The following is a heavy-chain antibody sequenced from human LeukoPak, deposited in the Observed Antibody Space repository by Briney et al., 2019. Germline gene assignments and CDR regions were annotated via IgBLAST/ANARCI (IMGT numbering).Heavy chain of an antibody. CDR2: IYYSGST. J-gene: IGHJ4*02. CDR1: GGSISSYY. Sequence: SETLSLTCTVSGGSISSYYWSWIRQPPGKGLEWIGYIYYSGSTNYNPSLKSRVTISADTSKNQFSLKLSSVTAADTAVYYCAREGGYDSSGYVAFDYWGQGTLVTVSS. CDR3: AREGGYDSSGYVAFDY. V-gene: IGHV4-59*01. D-gene: IGHD3-22*01.